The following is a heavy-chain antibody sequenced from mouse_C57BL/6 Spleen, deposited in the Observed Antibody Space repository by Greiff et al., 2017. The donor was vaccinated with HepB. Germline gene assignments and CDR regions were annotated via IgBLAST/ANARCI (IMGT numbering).Heavy chain of an antibody. J-gene: IGHJ1*03. V-gene: IGHV1-4*01. D-gene: IGHD1-1*01. CDR3: ARSAYCYGSSYSYWYFDV. CDR1: GYTFTSYT. Sequence: QVQLQQSGAELARPGASVKMSCKASGYTFTSYTMHWVKQRPGQGLEWIGYINPSSGYTKYHQKFKDTATLTADKSSSTAYLQLSSLTSEDSAVYYCARSAYCYGSSYSYWYFDVWGTGTTVTVSS. CDR2: INPSSGYT.